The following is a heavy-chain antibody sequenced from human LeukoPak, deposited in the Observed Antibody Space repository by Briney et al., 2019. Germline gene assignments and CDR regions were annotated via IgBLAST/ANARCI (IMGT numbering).Heavy chain of an antibody. D-gene: IGHD4-23*01. CDR2: THPNSGKT. Sequence: ASVKVSCKASGYTFRSYEINWVRRAPGQGLEWVGWTHPNSGKTGYAQKFQGRVTMTRDTSTETAFMELSSLKFDDTAIFYCARGHYGGNRYFDIWGQGTLVTVSS. V-gene: IGHV1-8*01. J-gene: IGHJ4*02. CDR1: GYTFRSYE. CDR3: ARGHYGGNRYFDI.